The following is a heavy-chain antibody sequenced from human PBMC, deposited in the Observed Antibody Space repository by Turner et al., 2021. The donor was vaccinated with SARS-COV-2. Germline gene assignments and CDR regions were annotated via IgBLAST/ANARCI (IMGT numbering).Heavy chain of an antibody. J-gene: IGHJ6*02. CDR2: INPSGGTT. D-gene: IGHD3-10*01. V-gene: IGHV1-46*01. CDR1: GYIFTTHY. CDR3: ARDKLLWFGELLRLRPAYYYGMDV. Sequence: QVQLVQSGSEVKKPGASVKVSCKASGYIFTTHYIHWVRQAPGQGLEWMGTINPSGGTTSYAQKFQGRVTMTRDTSTSTVYMELSSLRSEDTAVYFCARDKLLWFGELLRLRPAYYYGMDVWGQGTTVTVSS.